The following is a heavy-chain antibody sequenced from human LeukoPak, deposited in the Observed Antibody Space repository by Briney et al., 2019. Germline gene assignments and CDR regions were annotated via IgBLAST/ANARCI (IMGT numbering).Heavy chain of an antibody. Sequence: SETLSLTCAVYGGSFSGYYWSWIRQPPGKGLEWIGEINHSGSTNHNPSLKSRVTISVDTSKNQFSLKLSSVTAADTAVYYCARTEYSVVNGMDVWGQGTTVTVSS. CDR1: GGSFSGYY. D-gene: IGHD6-6*01. V-gene: IGHV4-34*01. CDR3: ARTEYSVVNGMDV. J-gene: IGHJ6*02. CDR2: INHSGST.